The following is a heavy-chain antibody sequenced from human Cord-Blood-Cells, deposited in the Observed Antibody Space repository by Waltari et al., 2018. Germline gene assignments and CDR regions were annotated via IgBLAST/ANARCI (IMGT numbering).Heavy chain of an antibody. CDR3: ARSITGYWFDP. J-gene: IGHJ5*02. D-gene: IGHD7-27*01. CDR1: GGSISRYY. Sequence: QVQLQESGPGLVKPSETLSLTRTVSGGSISRYYWSWIRQPPGKGLEWIWYIYYSGSTNYNPSLKSRVTISVDTSKNQFSLKLSSVTAADTAVYYCARSITGYWFDPWGQGTLVTVSS. V-gene: IGHV4-59*08. CDR2: IYYSGST.